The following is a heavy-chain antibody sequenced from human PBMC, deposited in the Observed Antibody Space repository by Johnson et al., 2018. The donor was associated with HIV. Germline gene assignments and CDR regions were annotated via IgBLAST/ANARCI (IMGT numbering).Heavy chain of an antibody. D-gene: IGHD1-26*01. V-gene: IGHV3-9*01. CDR3: ARGSGSYGDAFDI. CDR2: ISWNSGSI. Sequence: VESGGGLVQPGRSLRLSCAASGFTFDDYAMHWVRQAPGKGLEWVSGISWNSGSIGYADSVKGRFNISRENAKNSLYLQMNSLRAGDTAVYYCARGSGSYGDAFDIWGQGTMVTVSS. J-gene: IGHJ3*02. CDR1: GFTFDDYA.